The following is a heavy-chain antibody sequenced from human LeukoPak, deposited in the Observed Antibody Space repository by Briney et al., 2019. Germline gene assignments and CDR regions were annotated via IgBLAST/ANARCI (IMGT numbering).Heavy chain of an antibody. CDR1: GFTFSSYG. J-gene: IGHJ4*02. CDR3: ARDYDILTGYYTPGGEIFDC. CDR2: IWYDGSNK. Sequence: GRSLRLSCAASGFTFSSYGMHWVRQAPGKGLEWVAVIWYDGSNKYYADSVKGRFTISRDNSKNTLYLQMNSLRAEDTAVYYCARDYDILTGYYTPGGEIFDCWGQGTLVTVSS. D-gene: IGHD3-9*01. V-gene: IGHV3-33*01.